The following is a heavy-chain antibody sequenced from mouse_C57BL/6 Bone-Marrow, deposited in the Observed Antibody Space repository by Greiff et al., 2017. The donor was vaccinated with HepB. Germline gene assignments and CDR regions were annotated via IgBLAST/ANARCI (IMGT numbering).Heavy chain of an antibody. D-gene: IGHD1-1*01. Sequence: EVMLVESGGGLVQPGGSLSLSCAASGFTFTDYYMSWVRQPPGKALEWLGFIRNKANGYTTEYSASVKGRFTISRDNSQSILYLQMNALRAEDSATYYCARVSHYYGSSLWYFDVWGTGTTVTVSS. J-gene: IGHJ1*03. CDR3: ARVSHYYGSSLWYFDV. CDR1: GFTFTDYY. CDR2: IRNKANGYTT. V-gene: IGHV7-3*01.